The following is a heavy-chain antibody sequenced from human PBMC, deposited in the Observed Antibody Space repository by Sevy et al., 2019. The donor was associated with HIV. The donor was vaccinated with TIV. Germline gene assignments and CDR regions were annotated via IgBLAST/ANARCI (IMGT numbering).Heavy chain of an antibody. CDR3: AKRVAGALAALDI. CDR1: GFTFRNYV. CDR2: ISDGGGTT. D-gene: IGHD3-10*01. J-gene: IGHJ3*02. V-gene: IGHV3-23*01. Sequence: GGSLRLSCADSGFTFRNYVMNWVRQPPGQGLEWVSVISDGGGTTYYADSLKGRFTISRDDSKSTLYLQMKSLRVEDTAVYFWAKRVAGALAALDIWGQGTMGTVSS.